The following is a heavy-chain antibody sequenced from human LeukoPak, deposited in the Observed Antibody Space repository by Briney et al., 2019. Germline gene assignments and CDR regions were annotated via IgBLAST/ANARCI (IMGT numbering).Heavy chain of an antibody. J-gene: IGHJ5*02. V-gene: IGHV1-46*01. CDR2: INPSGGST. D-gene: IGHD3-22*01. Sequence: ASVKVSCKASGYTFTSYYIHWVRQAPGQGLEWMGIINPSGGSTSYAQKFQGRVTMTRDTSTSTVYMELSSLRSEDTAGYYCPRRGDISGFDPWGQGTLVTVSS. CDR1: GYTFTSYY. CDR3: PRRGDISGFDP.